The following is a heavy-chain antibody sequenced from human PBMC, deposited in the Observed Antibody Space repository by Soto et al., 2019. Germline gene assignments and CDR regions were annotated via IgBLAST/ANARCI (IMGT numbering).Heavy chain of an antibody. J-gene: IGHJ6*02. D-gene: IGHD3-3*01. CDR1: GFTFSDYY. CDR2: ISSSGSTI. CDR3: ARDGLRFLEWLPPYGMDV. V-gene: IGHV3-11*01. Sequence: GSLRLSCAASGFTFSDYYMSWIRQAPGKGLEWVSYISSSGSTIYYADSVKGRFTISRDNAKNSLYLQMNSLRAEDTAVYYCARDGLRFLEWLPPYGMDVWGQGTTVTVSS.